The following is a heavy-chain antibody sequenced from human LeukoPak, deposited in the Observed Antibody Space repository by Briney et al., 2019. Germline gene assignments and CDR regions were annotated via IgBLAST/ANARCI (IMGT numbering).Heavy chain of an antibody. Sequence: PGGSLRLSCAASGFTFSSYGMSWVRQAPGKGLEWVPGISGSGGSTYYADSVKGRFTISRDNSKNTLNLQMNSLRAEDTAVYYCAKDPTHYRVWDYYETIGLSYWGQGTLVTVSS. D-gene: IGHD3-22*01. CDR1: GFTFSSYG. V-gene: IGHV3-23*01. CDR2: ISGSGGST. J-gene: IGHJ4*02. CDR3: AKDPTHYRVWDYYETIGLSY.